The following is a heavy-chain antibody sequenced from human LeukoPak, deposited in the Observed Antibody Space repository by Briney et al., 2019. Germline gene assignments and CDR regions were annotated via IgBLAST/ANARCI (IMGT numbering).Heavy chain of an antibody. V-gene: IGHV4-39*01. CDR2: IYYTGTT. J-gene: IGHJ3*02. D-gene: IGHD3-22*01. CDR3: ARGMVYYDSSGYYSSAYDAFDI. Sequence: SETLSLTCAISTGSISSSGYYWGWIRQPPGKGLEWIGHIYYTGTTYYNPSLKSRVNISVDTSKDQFTLRLNSVTAADTAVYYCARGMVYYDSSGYYSSAYDAFDIWGQGTMVTVSS. CDR1: TGSISSSGYY.